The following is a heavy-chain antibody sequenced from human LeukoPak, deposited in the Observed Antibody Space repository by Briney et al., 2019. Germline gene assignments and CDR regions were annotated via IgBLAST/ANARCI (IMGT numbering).Heavy chain of an antibody. CDR1: GFTFSSYA. Sequence: HAGGSLRLSCAASGFTFSSYAMHWVRQAPGKGLEWVAVISYDGSNKYYADSVKGRFTISRDNSKNTLYLQMNSLRVEDTAVYYCAKGAGRDYIWGTSGHRGILDDWGRGTLVTVSS. CDR2: ISYDGSNK. J-gene: IGHJ4*02. CDR3: AKGAGRDYIWGTSGHRGILDD. D-gene: IGHD3-16*01. V-gene: IGHV3-30*04.